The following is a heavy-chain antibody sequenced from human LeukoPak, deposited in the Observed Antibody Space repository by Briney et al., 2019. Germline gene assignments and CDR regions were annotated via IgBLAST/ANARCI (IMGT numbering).Heavy chain of an antibody. D-gene: IGHD3-22*01. CDR1: GDSVSSNSAA. CDR3: ARGYDSSGSYYYYYYMDV. V-gene: IGHV6-1*01. CDR2: TYYRSKWYN. J-gene: IGHJ6*03. Sequence: SQTLSLTCAISGDSVSSNSAAWNWIRQSPSRGLEWLGRTYYRSKWYNDYAVSVKSRITINPDTSKNQFSLQLNSVTPEDTAVYYCARGYDSSGSYYYYYYMDVWGKGTTVTVSS.